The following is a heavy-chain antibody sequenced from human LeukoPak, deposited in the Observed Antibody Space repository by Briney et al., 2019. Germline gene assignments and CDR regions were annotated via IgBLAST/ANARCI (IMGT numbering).Heavy chain of an antibody. CDR1: GFTFSSSA. J-gene: IGHJ4*02. V-gene: IGHV3-23*01. D-gene: IGHD2-2*01. Sequence: PGGSLRLSCAASGFTFSSSAMSWVRQAPKGLEWVSAITSSGGKAYYADSVKGRFTISRDNSKNTLYLQMDSLRAEDTAVYYCAKRGYCSGTTCYYYFEYWGQGSLVTVSS. CDR3: AKRGYCSGTTCYYYFEY. CDR2: ITSSGGKA.